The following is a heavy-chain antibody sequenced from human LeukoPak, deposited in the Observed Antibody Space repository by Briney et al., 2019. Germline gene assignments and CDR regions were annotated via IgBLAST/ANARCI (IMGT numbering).Heavy chain of an antibody. CDR1: GGIFNNYI. Sequence: ASVKVSCKASGGIFNNYIFSWVRQAPGQGLEWMGSIIPNTGTTTYAQKFQGRVTITADESTTTIYMELSSLRSEDTAFYYCARDWGLIGSTDWGGHEDWFDPWGQGTLVTVS. CDR3: ARDWGLIGSTDWGGHEDWFDP. D-gene: IGHD1-20*01. CDR2: IIPNTGTT. V-gene: IGHV1-69*08. J-gene: IGHJ5*02.